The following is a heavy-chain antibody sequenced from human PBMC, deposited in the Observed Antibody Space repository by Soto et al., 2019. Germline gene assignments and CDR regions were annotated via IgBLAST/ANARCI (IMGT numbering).Heavy chain of an antibody. CDR1: GYSLTDLS. CDR3: ARGATSMVRGIRVQNPLFDY. V-gene: IGHV1-24*01. D-gene: IGHD3-10*01. J-gene: IGHJ4*02. Sequence: ASVKLSCEVSGYSLTDLSMHWVRQAPGKGLEWMGGFDPEDGETIYAQKFQGRVTMTEDTSTDTAYMELSSVTAADTAVYYCARGATSMVRGIRVQNPLFDYWGQGTLVTVSS. CDR2: FDPEDGET.